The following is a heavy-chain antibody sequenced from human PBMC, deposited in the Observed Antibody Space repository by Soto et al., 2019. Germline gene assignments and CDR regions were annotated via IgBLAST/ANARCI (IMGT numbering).Heavy chain of an antibody. D-gene: IGHD5-18*01. CDR3: ARTSDLGYRYGPDY. V-gene: IGHV2-70*04. Sequence: SGPTLVNPTQTLTLTCTFSGFSLRTTGMRVSWIRQPPGKALGWLARIDWDDDKFYRTSLKTRLTISKDTSKNQVVLTMTNMEPVDTATYYCARTSDLGYRYGPDYRGQATVVTVSS. CDR1: GFSLRTTGMR. J-gene: IGHJ4*02. CDR2: IDWDDDK.